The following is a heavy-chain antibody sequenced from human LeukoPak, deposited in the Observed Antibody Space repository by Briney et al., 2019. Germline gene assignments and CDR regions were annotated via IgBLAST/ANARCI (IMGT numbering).Heavy chain of an antibody. CDR2: IGSTTNSI. CDR1: GFTFSSYW. CDR3: ARDEYSGLYYYMDV. D-gene: IGHD5-12*01. Sequence: GGSLRLSCAASGFTFSSYWMSWVRQAPGKGLEWVSYIGSTTNSIYYADSVKGRFTISRDNAKKSLHLQMDSLRAEDTAVYYCARDEYSGLYYYMDVWGKGTTVTVSS. J-gene: IGHJ6*03. V-gene: IGHV3-48*04.